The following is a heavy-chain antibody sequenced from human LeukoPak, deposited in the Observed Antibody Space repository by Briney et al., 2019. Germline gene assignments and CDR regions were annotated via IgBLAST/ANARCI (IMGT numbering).Heavy chain of an antibody. CDR2: IYPGDSDT. CDR3: ARHASVGLRFYYYYMDV. D-gene: IGHD1-26*01. V-gene: IGHV5-51*01. Sequence: ESLKISCKGSGYSFSTYWIGWVRQMPGKGLEWMGIIYPGDSDTRYSPSFQGQVTISADKSINTAYLQWSSLKASDTAMYYCARHASVGLRFYYYYMDVWAKGTTVTVSS. CDR1: GYSFSTYW. J-gene: IGHJ6*03.